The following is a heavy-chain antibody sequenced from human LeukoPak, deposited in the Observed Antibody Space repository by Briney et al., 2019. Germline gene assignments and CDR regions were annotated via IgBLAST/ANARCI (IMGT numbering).Heavy chain of an antibody. CDR3: AKSKTRRWVIVATIWVSDY. V-gene: IGHV3-23*01. Sequence: GGSLRLSCAASGFTFSSYGMSWVRQAPGKGLEWVSAISGSGGSTYYADSVKGRFTISRDNSKNTLYLQMNSLRAEDTAVYYCAKSKTRRWVIVATIWVSDYWGQGTLVTVSS. CDR2: ISGSGGST. J-gene: IGHJ4*02. D-gene: IGHD5-12*01. CDR1: GFTFSSYG.